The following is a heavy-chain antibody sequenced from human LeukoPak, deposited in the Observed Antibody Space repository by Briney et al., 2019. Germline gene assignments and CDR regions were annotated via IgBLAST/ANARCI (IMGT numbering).Heavy chain of an antibody. J-gene: IGHJ4*02. V-gene: IGHV4-34*01. CDR2: INHSGST. CDR3: ARGKDYYDSSGYYY. D-gene: IGHD3-22*01. CDR1: GGPFSGYY. Sequence: SETLSLTCAVYGGPFSGYYWSWIRQPPGKGLEWIGEINHSGSTNYNPSLKSRVTISVDTSKNQFSLKLSSVTAADTAVYYCARGKDYYDSSGYYYWGQGTLVTVSS.